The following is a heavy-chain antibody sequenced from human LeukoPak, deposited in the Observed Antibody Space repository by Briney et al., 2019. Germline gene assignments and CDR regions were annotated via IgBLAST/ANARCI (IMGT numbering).Heavy chain of an antibody. D-gene: IGHD3-3*01. CDR1: GFTFSSYW. CDR2: IKQDGSEK. CDR3: ARDQGYYDFWSGYYTVDY. J-gene: IGHJ4*02. Sequence: GGSLRLSCAASGFTFSSYWMSWVRQAPGKGLEWVANIKQDGSEKYYVDSVKGRFTISRDNAKNSLYLQVNSLRAEDTAVYYCARDQGYYDFWSGYYTVDYWGQGTLVTVSS. V-gene: IGHV3-7*01.